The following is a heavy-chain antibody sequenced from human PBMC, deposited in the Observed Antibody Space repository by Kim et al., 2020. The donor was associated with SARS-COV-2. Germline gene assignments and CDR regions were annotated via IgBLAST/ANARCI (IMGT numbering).Heavy chain of an antibody. Sequence: ASVKVSCKASGYTFTSYDINWVRQATGQALEWMGWMNPNSGNTGYAQKFQGRVTMTRNTSISTAYMELSSLRSEDTALYYCARGPECSTFSSSYWFDPWGQGALVTLSP. CDR1: GYTFTSYD. J-gene: IGHJ5*02. CDR3: ARGPECSTFSSSYWFDP. CDR2: MNPNSGNT. D-gene: IGHD6-13*01. V-gene: IGHV1-8*01.